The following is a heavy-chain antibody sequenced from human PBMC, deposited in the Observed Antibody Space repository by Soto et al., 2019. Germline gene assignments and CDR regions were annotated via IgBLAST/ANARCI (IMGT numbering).Heavy chain of an antibody. J-gene: IGHJ6*02. CDR3: ARALSISGYDWYGMDV. V-gene: IGHV1-69*06. CDR2: IIPIFGTA. D-gene: IGHD5-12*01. Sequence: SVEVSCKASGGTFSSYAISWVRQDHGQGLEWMGGIIPIFGTANYAQKFQGRVTITADKSTSTAYMELSSLRSEDTAVYYCARALSISGYDWYGMDVWGQGTTVTVSS. CDR1: GGTFSSYA.